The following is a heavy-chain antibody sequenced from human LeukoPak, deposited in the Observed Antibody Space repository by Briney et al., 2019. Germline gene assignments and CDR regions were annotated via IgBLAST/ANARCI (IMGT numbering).Heavy chain of an antibody. CDR2: FRSKAYGGTT. V-gene: IGHV3-49*04. CDR3: STSYCGGDCYSGGYFDY. D-gene: IGHD2-21*02. CDR1: GFTFGDYG. Sequence: GGSLRLSCTGSGFTFGDYGMSWVRQAPGKGLEWVGFFRSKAYGGTTEYAASVKGRFTISRDDSKSIACLHMNSLKTEDTAVYYCSTSYCGGDCYSGGYFDYWGQGTLVTVSS. J-gene: IGHJ4*02.